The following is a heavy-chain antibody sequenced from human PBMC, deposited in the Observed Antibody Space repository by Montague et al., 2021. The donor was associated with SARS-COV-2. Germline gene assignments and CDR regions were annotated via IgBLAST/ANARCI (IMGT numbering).Heavy chain of an antibody. D-gene: IGHD6-13*01. Sequence: SETLSLTCTVSGGSISSSSYYWGWIRQPPGKGLEWIGSIYYSGXTXYXXXXKXRVTISVDTSKNQFSLKLSSVTAADTAVYYCARLGRQQLVRLSGMDVWGQGTTVTVSS. CDR3: ARLGRQQLVRLSGMDV. V-gene: IGHV4-39*07. CDR2: IYYSGXT. J-gene: IGHJ6*02. CDR1: GGSISSSSYY.